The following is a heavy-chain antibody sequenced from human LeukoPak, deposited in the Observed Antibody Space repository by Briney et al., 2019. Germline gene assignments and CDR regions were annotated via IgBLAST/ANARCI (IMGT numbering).Heavy chain of an antibody. V-gene: IGHV3-48*03. D-gene: IGHD6-19*01. J-gene: IGHJ4*02. CDR2: ITSSGATK. CDR1: GFSFSTYE. CDR3: VRESRSDWYVGYFDY. Sequence: GSLRLSCAASGFSFSTYEMNWVRQAPGKGLKWISYITSSGATKYSADSVKGRFTISRDNAKNSLYLQMTSLRVEDTAFYYCVRESRSDWYVGYFDYWGRGTLVTVSS.